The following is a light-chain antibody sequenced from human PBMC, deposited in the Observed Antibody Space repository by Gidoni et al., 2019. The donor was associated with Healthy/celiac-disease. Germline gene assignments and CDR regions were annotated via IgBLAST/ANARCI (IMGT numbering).Light chain of an antibody. CDR1: QSVSSY. J-gene: IGKJ1*01. CDR3: QQRSNWPPWT. V-gene: IGKV3-11*01. CDR2: DAY. Sequence: EIVLTQSPATLSLSPGERATLSCRASQSVSSYLAWYQQKPGQAHRLLIYDAYNRATGSPARFSGSGSGTDFTLTISSLEPEEFAVYYCQQRSNWPPWTFGQGTKVEIK.